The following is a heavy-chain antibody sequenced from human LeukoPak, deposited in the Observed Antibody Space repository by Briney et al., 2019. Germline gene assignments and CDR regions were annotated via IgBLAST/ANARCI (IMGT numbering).Heavy chain of an antibody. J-gene: IGHJ4*02. CDR2: ISSSGSTI. V-gene: IGHV3-11*04. CDR1: GFTFSSYA. D-gene: IGHD5-24*01. Sequence: GGSLRLSCAASGFTFSSYAMSWIRQAPGKGLEWVSYISSSGSTIYYADSVKGRFTISRDNAKNSLYLQMSSLRAEDTAVYYCAKGDGYNWGYFDYWGQGTLVTVSS. CDR3: AKGDGYNWGYFDY.